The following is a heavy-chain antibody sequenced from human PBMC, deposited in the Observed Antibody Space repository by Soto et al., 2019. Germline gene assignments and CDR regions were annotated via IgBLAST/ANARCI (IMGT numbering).Heavy chain of an antibody. J-gene: IGHJ5*02. CDR3: ARVYGGNSVSYWFDP. CDR2: IYYSGST. Sequence: SETLSLTCTVSGGSISSGDYYWSWIRQPPGKGLEWIGYIYYSGSTYYNPSLKSRVTISVDTSKNQFSLKLSSVTAADMAVYYCARVYGGNSVSYWFDPWGQGTLVTVSS. D-gene: IGHD2-21*02. CDR1: GGSISSGDYY. V-gene: IGHV4-30-4*01.